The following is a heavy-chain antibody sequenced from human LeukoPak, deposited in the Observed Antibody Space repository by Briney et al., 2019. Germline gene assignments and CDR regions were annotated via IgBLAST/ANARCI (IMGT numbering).Heavy chain of an antibody. J-gene: IGHJ5*02. CDR2: ISVYSGYT. CDR1: GYTFDTYD. D-gene: IGHD3-9*01. V-gene: IGHV1-18*01. Sequence: ASVKVSCKASGYTFDTYDITWVRQAPGQGLEWMGWISVYSGYTSYAQRLQGRVTMTTDTSSSTAYMELRRLRSDDTAVYYCARVRERADILTGHKWFDPWGQGTLVTVSS. CDR3: ARVRERADILTGHKWFDP.